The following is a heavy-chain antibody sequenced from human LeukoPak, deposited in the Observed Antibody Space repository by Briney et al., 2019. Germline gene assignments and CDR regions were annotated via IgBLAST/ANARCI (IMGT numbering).Heavy chain of an antibody. J-gene: IGHJ4*02. CDR2: IYHSGST. D-gene: IGHD3-22*01. Sequence: SETLSLTCTVSGYSISSGYYWGWIRQPPGKGLEWIGSIYHSGSTYYNASLKSRVTISGDTSKNQFSLKLSSVTAANTAVYYCARKWSWYYYDSSGYYDYWGQGTLVTVSS. CDR3: ARKWSWYYYDSSGYYDY. V-gene: IGHV4-38-2*02. CDR1: GYSISSGYY.